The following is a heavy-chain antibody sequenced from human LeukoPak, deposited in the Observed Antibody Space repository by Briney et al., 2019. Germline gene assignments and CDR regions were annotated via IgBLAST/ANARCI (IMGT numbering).Heavy chain of an antibody. CDR1: GGSISTNNYY. J-gene: IGHJ4*02. V-gene: IGHV4-39*07. CDR2: VYYTGTT. Sequence: PSETLSLTCTVSGGSISTNNYYWGWIRQPPGKGLEWIGSVYYTGTTYYNPPLKSRVAISVDTSKNHFSLKLSSVTAADTAVYYCARVADGKGYPFDYWGQGTLVTVSS. D-gene: IGHD5-18*01. CDR3: ARVADGKGYPFDY.